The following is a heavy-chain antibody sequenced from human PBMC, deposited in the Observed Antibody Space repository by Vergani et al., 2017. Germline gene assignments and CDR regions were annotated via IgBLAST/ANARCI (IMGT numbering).Heavy chain of an antibody. CDR2: ISNSGNTI. J-gene: IGHJ4*02. CDR1: GFSFSDHY. D-gene: IGHD2-2*01. V-gene: IGHV3-11*04. CDR3: ARDHTSYPMDY. Sequence: QVQLVESGGGLVKPGGSLRLSCAASGFSFSDHYMTWIRQAPGKGLEWVSYISNSGNTIEYADSVKGRFTISRDNAKNSLYLQMNSLRAEDTAVYYCARDHTSYPMDYWGQGTLVTVSS.